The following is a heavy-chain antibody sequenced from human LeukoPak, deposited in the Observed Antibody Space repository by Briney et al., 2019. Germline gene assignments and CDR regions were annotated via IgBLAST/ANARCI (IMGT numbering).Heavy chain of an antibody. J-gene: IGHJ5*02. D-gene: IGHD1-26*01. CDR3: ATYSGRDRWFDP. Sequence: PSETLSLTCTVSGGSISSSYWSWIRQPPGKGLEWIGCIYYSGSTNYNPSLKSRVTISVDTSKNQFSLKLSSVTAADTAVYYCATYSGRDRWFDPWGQGTLVTVSS. CDR1: GGSISSSY. CDR2: IYYSGST. V-gene: IGHV4-59*08.